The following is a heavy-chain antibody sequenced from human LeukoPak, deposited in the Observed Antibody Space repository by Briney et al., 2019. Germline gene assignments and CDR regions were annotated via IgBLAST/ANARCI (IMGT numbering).Heavy chain of an antibody. D-gene: IGHD5-24*01. Sequence: PGGSLRLSCAASGFTFDDYGMSWVRQAPGKGLEWVSGINWNGGSTGYADSVKGRFTISRDNAKNSLYLRMNSLRAEDTALYYCARAGWLQFRYYYMDVWGKGTTVTVSS. CDR1: GFTFDDYG. V-gene: IGHV3-20*04. CDR2: INWNGGST. J-gene: IGHJ6*03. CDR3: ARAGWLQFRYYYMDV.